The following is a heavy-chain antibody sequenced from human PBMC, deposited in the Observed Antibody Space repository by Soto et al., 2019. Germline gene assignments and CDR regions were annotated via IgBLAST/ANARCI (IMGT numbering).Heavy chain of an antibody. J-gene: IGHJ4*02. V-gene: IGHV1-24*01. D-gene: IGHD5-18*01. CDR2: FDPEDGET. CDR3: ATTQLIWTYPNYFDY. CDR1: GYTLTDLS. Sequence: ASVKVSCKDSGYTLTDLSMHWVRQAPGKGLEWMGGFDPEDGETIYAQKFQGRVTMTEDTSTDTAYMELSSLRSEDTAVYYCATTQLIWTYPNYFDYWGQGTLVTVSS.